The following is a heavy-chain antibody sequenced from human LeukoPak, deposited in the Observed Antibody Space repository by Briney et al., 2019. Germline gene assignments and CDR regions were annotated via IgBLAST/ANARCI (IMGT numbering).Heavy chain of an antibody. D-gene: IGHD3-3*01. Sequence: SGGSLRLSCAASGFTFSSYAMHWVRQAPGKGLEWAAVISYDGSDKYYADSVKGRFTISRDNSKNTLYLQMNSLRAEDTAVYYCARDPSDFWSGYPYYFDYWGQGTLVTVSS. CDR1: GFTFSSYA. CDR2: ISYDGSDK. CDR3: ARDPSDFWSGYPYYFDY. J-gene: IGHJ4*02. V-gene: IGHV3-30-3*01.